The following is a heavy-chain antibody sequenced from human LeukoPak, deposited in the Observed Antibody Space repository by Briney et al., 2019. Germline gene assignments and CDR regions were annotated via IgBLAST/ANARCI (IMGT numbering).Heavy chain of an antibody. J-gene: IGHJ6*02. CDR1: GFTFITYA. V-gene: IGHV3-23*01. CDR3: VKGYSSGWTREYYGKDV. Sequence: GRSLRLSCAASGFTFITYAMTWVRQAPGKGLDWVSTISAGGAGTYYADSVKGRFTISRDNSKNTLYLQMNSLRAEDTALYYCVKGYSSGWTREYYGKDVWGQGTTVTVSS. CDR2: ISAGGAGT. D-gene: IGHD6-19*01.